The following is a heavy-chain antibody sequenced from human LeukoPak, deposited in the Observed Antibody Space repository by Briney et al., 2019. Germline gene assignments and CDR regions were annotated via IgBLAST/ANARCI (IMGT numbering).Heavy chain of an antibody. V-gene: IGHV7-4-1*02. CDR1: GYTFTSHA. J-gene: IGHJ4*02. CDR2: INTNTGNP. CDR3: AKQGPGHCGSTSCYGVDY. Sequence: GASVKVSCKASGYTFTSHAMNWGRQAPGQGLEWMGWINTNTGNPTYAQGFTGRFVFSLDTSVSTAYLQISSLKAEDTAVYFCAKQGPGHCGSTSCYGVDYWGQGTLVTVSS. D-gene: IGHD2-2*01.